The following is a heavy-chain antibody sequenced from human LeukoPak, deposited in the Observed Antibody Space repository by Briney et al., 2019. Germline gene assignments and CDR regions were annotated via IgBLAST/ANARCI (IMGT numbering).Heavy chain of an antibody. CDR1: GYTFTGQY. CDR3: ARGYYGMDV. J-gene: IGHJ6*02. CDR2: TNPKTGDT. Sequence: GASVKVSCKASGYTFTGQYLYWARQTPGQGLEWMGWTNPKTGDTDSAQNFQGRVTMTRDTSITTVYMELSSLTSDDTAVYYCARGYYGMDVWGQGTTVTVSS. V-gene: IGHV1-2*02.